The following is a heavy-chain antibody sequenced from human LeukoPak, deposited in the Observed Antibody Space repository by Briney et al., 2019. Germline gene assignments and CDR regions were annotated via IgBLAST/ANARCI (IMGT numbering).Heavy chain of an antibody. V-gene: IGHV4-34*01. CDR3: ARDDVDTAMVTAHFDY. CDR2: INHSGST. CDR1: GGSFSGYY. J-gene: IGHJ4*02. Sequence: PSQTLSLTCAVYGGSFSGYYWSWIRQPPGKGLEWIGEINHSGSTNYNPSLKSRVTISVDTSKNQFSLNLSSVTAADTAVYYCARDDVDTAMVTAHFDYWGQGTLVTVSS. D-gene: IGHD5-18*01.